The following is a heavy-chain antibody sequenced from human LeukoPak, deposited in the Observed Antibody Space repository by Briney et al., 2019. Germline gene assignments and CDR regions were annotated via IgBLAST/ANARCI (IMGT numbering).Heavy chain of an antibody. D-gene: IGHD4-23*01. CDR1: GGSISSGGYY. J-gene: IGHJ3*02. V-gene: IGHV4-31*03. CDR3: ARTLQLTVAHPRGQSFDI. CDR2: IYYSGST. Sequence: SQTLSLTCTVSGGSISSGGYYWSWIRQHPGKGLEWIGYIYYSGSTYYNPSLKSRVTISVDTSKNQFSLQLNSVTPEDTAVYYCARTLQLTVAHPRGQSFDIWGQGTMVTVSS.